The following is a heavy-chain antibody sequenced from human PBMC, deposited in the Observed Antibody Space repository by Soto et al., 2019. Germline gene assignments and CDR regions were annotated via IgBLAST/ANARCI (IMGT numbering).Heavy chain of an antibody. D-gene: IGHD2-15*01. CDR3: ARAAPDIVVVVAALYYFDY. CDR2: IYYSGST. CDR1: GGSISSGGYY. J-gene: IGHJ4*02. Sequence: PSETLSLTCTVSGGSISSGGYYWSWIRQHPGKGLEWIGYIYYSGSTYYNPSLKSRVTISVDTSKNQFSLKLSSVTAADTAVYYCARAAPDIVVVVAALYYFDYWGQGTLVTVPQ. V-gene: IGHV4-31*03.